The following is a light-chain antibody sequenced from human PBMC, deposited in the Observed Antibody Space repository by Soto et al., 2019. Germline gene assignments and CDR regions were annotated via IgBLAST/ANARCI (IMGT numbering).Light chain of an antibody. CDR1: SSDVGTYDF. J-gene: IGLJ1*01. V-gene: IGLV2-11*01. Sequence: QSVLTQPGSVSGSPGQSVTISCTGTSSDVGTYDFVSWYQQHPGKAPRLMIFDVSERPSGVPDRFSGSKSGNTASLTISGLQAEDEADYYCCLYAVTFYVFGTGTKVTVL. CDR3: CLYAVTFYV. CDR2: DVS.